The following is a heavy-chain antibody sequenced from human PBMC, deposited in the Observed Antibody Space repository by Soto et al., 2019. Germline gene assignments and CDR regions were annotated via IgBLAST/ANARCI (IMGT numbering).Heavy chain of an antibody. D-gene: IGHD2-8*01. CDR1: GFTFSSYA. CDR3: ARYGYCTNRLCYYYFDF. CDR2: ISYDGSNK. V-gene: IGHV3-30-3*01. J-gene: IGHJ4*02. Sequence: GGSLRLSCAASGFTFSSYAMHWVLQAQGKGLEWVAVISYDGSNKYYADSVKGRFTISRDNSKNTLYLQMNSLRAEDTAVYYCARYGYCTNRLCYYYFDFWGQGTLVTVSS.